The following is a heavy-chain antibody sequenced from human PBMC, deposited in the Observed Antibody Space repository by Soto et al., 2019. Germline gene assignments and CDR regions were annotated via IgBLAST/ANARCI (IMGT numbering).Heavy chain of an antibody. CDR1: GGSFSSYY. CDR2: INHSGST. V-gene: IGHV4-34*01. CDR3: ARGEGRLVGTWFDP. J-gene: IGHJ5*02. Sequence: KASETLSLTCDVYGGSFSSYYWNWIRQPPGKGLEWLGEINHSGSTNYNPSLESRVTISLDTSRTQFSLKLTSVTAADTAVYYCARGEGRLVGTWFDPWGQGTLVTVSS. D-gene: IGHD5-12*01.